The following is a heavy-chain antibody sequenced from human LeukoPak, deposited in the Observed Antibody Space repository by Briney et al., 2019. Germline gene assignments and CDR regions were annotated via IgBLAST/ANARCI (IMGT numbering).Heavy chain of an antibody. CDR1: GFPFSSYA. Sequence: GGSLRLSCGPSGFPFSSYAMRWVRQAPGEGLEWVSAISGSGGSTYYADSVKGRFTISRHNSKNTLYLQMNSLRAEDTAVYYCAKDGGNFRPYCSGGSCSVDYGMDVWGQGTTVTVSS. V-gene: IGHV3-23*01. CDR3: AKDGGNFRPYCSGGSCSVDYGMDV. CDR2: ISGSGGST. J-gene: IGHJ6*02. D-gene: IGHD2-15*01.